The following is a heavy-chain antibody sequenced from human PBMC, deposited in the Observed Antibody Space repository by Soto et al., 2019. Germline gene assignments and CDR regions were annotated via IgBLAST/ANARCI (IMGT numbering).Heavy chain of an antibody. V-gene: IGHV3-15*01. CDR1: GFTFSNAW. Sequence: GGSLRLSCAASGFTFSNAWMSWVRQAPGKGLEWVGRIKSKTDGGTTDYAAPVKGRFTISRDDSKNTLYLQMNSLKTEDTAVYYCTTVDGYSSGWSYYYYYGMDVWGQGTTVTVSS. CDR3: TTVDGYSSGWSYYYYYGMDV. J-gene: IGHJ6*02. D-gene: IGHD6-13*01. CDR2: IKSKTDGGTT.